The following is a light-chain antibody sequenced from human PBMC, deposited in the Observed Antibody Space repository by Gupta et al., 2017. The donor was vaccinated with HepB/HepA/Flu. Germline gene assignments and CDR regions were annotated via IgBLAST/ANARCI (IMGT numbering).Light chain of an antibody. CDR2: GVS. Sequence: DVQVTQSPSSLSASVGDRVTITCQASQDIKTNLNWFQKKSGQAPRLLIYGVSRLEKGVPSRFSGSGSGTTFSLTISSLQPEDTASYFCLQYNILPYSFGPGTKLDI. CDR1: QDIKTN. CDR3: LQYNILPYS. J-gene: IGKJ2*01. V-gene: IGKV1-33*01.